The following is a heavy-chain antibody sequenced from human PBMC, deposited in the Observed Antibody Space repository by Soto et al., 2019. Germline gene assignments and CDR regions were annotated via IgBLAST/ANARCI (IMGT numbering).Heavy chain of an antibody. CDR1: GGSISSGDYY. CDR3: ASWGSNDPFDI. CDR2: IYYSGST. J-gene: IGHJ3*02. V-gene: IGHV4-30-4*01. Sequence: SETLSLTCTVSGGSISSGDYYWSWIRQPPGKGLEWIGYIYYSGSTYYNPSLKSRVTISVDTSKNQFSLKLSSVTAADTAVYYCASWGSNDPFDIWGKGTMVTVSS. D-gene: IGHD2-15*01.